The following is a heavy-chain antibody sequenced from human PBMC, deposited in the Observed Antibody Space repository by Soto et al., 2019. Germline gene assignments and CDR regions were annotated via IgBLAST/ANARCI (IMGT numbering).Heavy chain of an antibody. CDR2: MSYDGSNK. J-gene: IGHJ4*02. CDR1: GFTFSSYA. Sequence: QVQLVESGGGVVQPGRSLRLSCAASGFTFSSYAMHWFRQAPGKGLEWVAVMSYDGSNKYYADSVKGRFTISRDNSKNTLYLQMNRLRAEDTAVYYCARARLDTPALDYWGQGTLVTVSS. V-gene: IGHV3-30-3*01. D-gene: IGHD2-2*01. CDR3: ARARLDTPALDY.